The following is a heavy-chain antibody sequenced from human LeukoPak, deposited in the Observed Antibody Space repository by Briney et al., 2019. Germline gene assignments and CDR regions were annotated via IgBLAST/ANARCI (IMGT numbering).Heavy chain of an antibody. D-gene: IGHD3-22*01. Sequence: GGSLRLSCAASGFTFSSYWMNWVRQAPGKGLVWVSRIASDGSSTTYADSVKGRFSISRDNAKNTLYLQMNSLKTEDTAVYYCSTTYYYDSSEGYWGQGTLVTVSS. CDR1: GFTFSSYW. J-gene: IGHJ4*02. CDR3: STTYYYDSSEGY. V-gene: IGHV3-74*01. CDR2: IASDGSST.